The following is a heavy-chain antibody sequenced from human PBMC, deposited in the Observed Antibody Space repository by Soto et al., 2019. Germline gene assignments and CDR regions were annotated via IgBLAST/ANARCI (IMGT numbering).Heavy chain of an antibody. J-gene: IGHJ5*02. V-gene: IGHV3-23*01. D-gene: IGHD5-18*01. CDR2: ISDSGGST. CDR3: AKDQRVTGYIYVGKYNWFDP. Sequence: PGGSLRLSCAASGFTFSSYAMTWVHQAPGKGLEWVSAISDSGGSTYYADSVKGRFTISRDNSKNTLYLQVNSLRAEDTAIYYCAKDQRVTGYIYVGKYNWFDPWGQGTLVTVSS. CDR1: GFTFSSYA.